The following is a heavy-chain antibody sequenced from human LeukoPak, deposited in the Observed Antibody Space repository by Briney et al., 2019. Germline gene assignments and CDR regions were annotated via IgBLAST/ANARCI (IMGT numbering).Heavy chain of an antibody. D-gene: IGHD3-16*02. V-gene: IGHV4-39*07. CDR3: ARGSVWGSYREFMTNAFDI. J-gene: IGHJ3*02. CDR1: GASISSGDYY. Sequence: ASETLSLTCTVSGASISSGDYYWAWIRQPPGKGLEWIGSIYYSGSTYYNPSLKSRVTISVDTSKNQFSLKLSSVTAADTAVYYCARGSVWGSYREFMTNAFDIWGQGTMVTVSS. CDR2: IYYSGST.